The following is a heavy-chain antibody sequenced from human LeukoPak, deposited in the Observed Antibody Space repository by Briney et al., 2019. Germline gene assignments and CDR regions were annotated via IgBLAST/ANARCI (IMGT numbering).Heavy chain of an antibody. CDR2: INPNSGGT. V-gene: IGHV1-2*04. D-gene: IGHD3-10*01. CDR1: GYTFTGYY. Sequence: ASVKVSCKASGYTFTGYYMHWVRQAPGQGLEWMGWINPNSGGTNYAQKFQGWVTMTRDTSISTAYMELSRLRSDDTAVYYCARGVYGSSPRYFDYWGQGTLVTVSS. J-gene: IGHJ4*02. CDR3: ARGVYGSSPRYFDY.